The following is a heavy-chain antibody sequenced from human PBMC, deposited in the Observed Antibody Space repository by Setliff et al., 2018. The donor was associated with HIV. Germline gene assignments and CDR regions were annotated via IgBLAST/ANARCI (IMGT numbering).Heavy chain of an antibody. CDR1: GAPISSYY. V-gene: IGHV4-59*01. J-gene: IGHJ6*02. CDR2: IYNSGYS. Sequence: SETLSLTCKVSGAPISSYYWNWIRQPPGKGLEWIGYIYNSGYSNSKPSLKSRDTISLDTSKNQFSLKLSSVTAADTAVYYCARGDGYRANDAYYDTGMDVWGQGITVTVSS. D-gene: IGHD5-12*01. CDR3: ARGDGYRANDAYYDTGMDV.